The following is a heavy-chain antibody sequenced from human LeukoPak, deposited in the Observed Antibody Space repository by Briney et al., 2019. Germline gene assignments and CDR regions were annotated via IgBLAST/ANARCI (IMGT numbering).Heavy chain of an antibody. CDR1: GFTFSSYS. CDR3: ARSPSGTGGFDP. CDR2: ISSSSNTT. J-gene: IGHJ5*02. Sequence: PGGSLRLSCAASGFTFSSYSMSWVRQAPGKGLEWVSYISSSSNTTYYADSVKGRFTISRDNAKNSLYLQMNSLRAEDTAVYYCARSPSGTGGFDPWGQGTLVSVSS. V-gene: IGHV3-48*01. D-gene: IGHD1-1*01.